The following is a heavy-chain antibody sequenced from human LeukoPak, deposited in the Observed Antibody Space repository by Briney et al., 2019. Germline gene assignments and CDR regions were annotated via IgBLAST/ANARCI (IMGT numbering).Heavy chain of an antibody. D-gene: IGHD4-17*01. CDR2: IKSKTDGGTT. V-gene: IGHV3-15*01. CDR3: TTLPYGDYPDY. Sequence: PGGSLRLSCAASGFTVSNAWMSWVRQAPGKGLEWVGRIKSKTDGGTTDYTAPVKGRFTISRDDSENTLYLQMSSLNTEDTAVYYRTTLPYGDYPDYLGQGTPVNVSS. CDR1: GFTVSNAW. J-gene: IGHJ4*02.